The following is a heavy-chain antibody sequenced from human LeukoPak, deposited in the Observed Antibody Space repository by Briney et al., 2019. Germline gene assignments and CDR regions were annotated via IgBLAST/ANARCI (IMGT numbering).Heavy chain of an antibody. CDR2: ISGSGGST. J-gene: IGHJ4*02. CDR1: GFTFSSYA. Sequence: GGSLRLSCAASGFTFSSYAMSWVRQAPGKGLEWVSAISGSGGSTYYADSVKGRFTISRDNSKNTLYLQMNSLRAEDTAVYYCAKIKAGFGELFRIRYFDYWGQGTLVTVSS. D-gene: IGHD3-10*01. CDR3: AKIKAGFGELFRIRYFDY. V-gene: IGHV3-23*01.